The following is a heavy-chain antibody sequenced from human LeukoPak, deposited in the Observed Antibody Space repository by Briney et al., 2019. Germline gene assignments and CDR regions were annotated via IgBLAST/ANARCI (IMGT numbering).Heavy chain of an antibody. CDR2: IYYSGST. CDR1: GGSISSYY. CDR3: ARGQLLFSGWNY. J-gene: IGHJ4*02. D-gene: IGHD2-2*01. Sequence: PSETLSVTCTVSGGSISSYYWSWIRQPPGKGLEWIGYIYYSGSTNYNPSLKSRVTISVDTSKNQFSLKLSSVTAADTAVYYCARGQLLFSGWNYWGQGTLVTVSS. V-gene: IGHV4-59*12.